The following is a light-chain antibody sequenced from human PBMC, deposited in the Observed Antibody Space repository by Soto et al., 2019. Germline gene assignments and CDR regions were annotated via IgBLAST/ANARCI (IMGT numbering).Light chain of an antibody. CDR3: QQFGSYALT. V-gene: IGKV1-5*03. Sequence: DIQMTQSPSTLSVSLGDRSTITCRASQTIRSFLAWYQHRPGKAPNLLIYQASTLENGVTSRFTGSGSGTEFTLTIISLQADDFVTYYRQQFGSYALTFGQGTKVEIK. CDR2: QAS. CDR1: QTIRSF. J-gene: IGKJ1*01.